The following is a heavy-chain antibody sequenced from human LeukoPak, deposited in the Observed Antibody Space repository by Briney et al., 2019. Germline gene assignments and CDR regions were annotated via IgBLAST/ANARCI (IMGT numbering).Heavy chain of an antibody. Sequence: SETLSLTCTVSGGSISSSAFYWGWIRQPPGKGLEWIGYIYYSGTTNYNPSLKSRVAISVDTSKNQFSLKLRSVTAADTAVYYCVRDKGDVTRASSERFDYWGQGTLVTVSS. J-gene: IGHJ4*02. CDR2: IYYSGTT. D-gene: IGHD4-17*01. V-gene: IGHV4-61*08. CDR3: VRDKGDVTRASSERFDY. CDR1: GGSISSSAFY.